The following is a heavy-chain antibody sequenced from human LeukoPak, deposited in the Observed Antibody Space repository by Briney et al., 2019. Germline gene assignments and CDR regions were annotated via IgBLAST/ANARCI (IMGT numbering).Heavy chain of an antibody. Sequence: PGGSLRLSCAASGFTFSSYWMHWVRQAPGKGLVWVSRINTGGSSTNYADSVKGRFTISRDNAKNTLYLQMNSLRAEDTAVYYCARKPPFYYYMDVWGEGTTVTVSS. CDR3: ARKPPFYYYMDV. CDR1: GFTFSSYW. CDR2: INTGGSST. J-gene: IGHJ6*03. V-gene: IGHV3-74*01.